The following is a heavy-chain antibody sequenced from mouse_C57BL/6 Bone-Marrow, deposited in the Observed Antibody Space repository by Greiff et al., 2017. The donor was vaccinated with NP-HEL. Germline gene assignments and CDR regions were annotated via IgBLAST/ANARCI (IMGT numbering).Heavy chain of an antibody. V-gene: IGHV1-19*01. CDR3: ARERRSEDPAWFAY. CDR2: INPYNGGT. Sequence: EVQLQQSGPVLVKPGASVKMSCKASGYTFTDYYMNWVKQSHGKSLEWIGVINPYNGGTSYNQKFKGKATLTVDKSSSTAYMELNSLTSEDSAVYYCARERRSEDPAWFAYWGQGTLVTVSA. CDR1: GYTFTDYY. J-gene: IGHJ3*01.